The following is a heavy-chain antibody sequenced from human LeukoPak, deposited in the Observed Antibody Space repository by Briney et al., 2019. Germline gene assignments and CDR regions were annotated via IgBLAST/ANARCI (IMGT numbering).Heavy chain of an antibody. D-gene: IGHD4-17*01. V-gene: IGHV6-1*01. J-gene: IGHJ4*02. CDR2: TYYRSKWYN. CDR3: ARSNYGYYVY. Sequence: SQTLSLTCAISGDSFSSTSAAWNWIRLSPSRGLEWLGRTYYRSKWYNDYAVSVKSRITINPDTSKNRFSLQLNSVTPEDTAVYYCARSNYGYYVYWGQGTLVTVSS. CDR1: GDSFSSTSAA.